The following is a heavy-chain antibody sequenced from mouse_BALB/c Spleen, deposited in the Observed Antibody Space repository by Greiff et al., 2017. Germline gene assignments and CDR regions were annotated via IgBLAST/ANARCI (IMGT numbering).Heavy chain of an antibody. V-gene: IGHV5-6-5*01. CDR3: ARGYYGNYEGAY. D-gene: IGHD2-1*01. Sequence: EVQGVESGGGLVKPGGSLKLSCAASGFTFSSYAMSWVRQTPEKRLEWVASISSGGSTYYPDSVKGRFTISRDNARNILYLQMSSLRSEDTAMYYCARGYYGNYEGAYWGQGTLVTVSA. J-gene: IGHJ3*01. CDR1: GFTFSSYA. CDR2: ISSGGST.